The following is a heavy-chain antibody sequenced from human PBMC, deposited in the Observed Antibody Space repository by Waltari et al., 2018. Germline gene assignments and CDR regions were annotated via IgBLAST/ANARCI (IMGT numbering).Heavy chain of an antibody. CDR1: VGSISSSSYY. CDR3: ARDREIFGVVITSLAYFDY. V-gene: IGHV4-39*07. J-gene: IGHJ4*02. D-gene: IGHD3-3*01. CDR2: IYYSGST. Sequence: QLQLQESGPGLVKPSETLSLTCTVSVGSISSSSYYWGWIRQPPGQGLEWIGSIYYSGSTYYNPSLKSRVTISVDTSKNQFSLKLSSVTAADTAVYYCARDREIFGVVITSLAYFDYWGQGTLVTVSS.